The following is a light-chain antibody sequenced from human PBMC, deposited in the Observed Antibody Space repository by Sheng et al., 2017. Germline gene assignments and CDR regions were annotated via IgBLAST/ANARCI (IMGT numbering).Light chain of an antibody. CDR3: GTWDSSLSAWV. CDR2: EGN. CDR1: SSNIGNNY. Sequence: QSVLTQPPSVSAAPGQKVTISCSVSSSNIGNNYVSWYQHLPGTAPKLLMYEGNKRPSGIPDRFSGSKSDTSATLGITGLQTGDEADYYCGTWDSSLSAWVFGGGTKLAVL. V-gene: IGLV1-51*02. J-gene: IGLJ3*02.